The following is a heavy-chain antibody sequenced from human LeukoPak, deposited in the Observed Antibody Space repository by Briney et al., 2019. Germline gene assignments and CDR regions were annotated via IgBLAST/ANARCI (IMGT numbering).Heavy chain of an antibody. CDR2: INPNSGFT. CDR1: GYTFTAYF. V-gene: IGHV1-2*02. J-gene: IGHJ4*02. D-gene: IGHD2-2*01. Sequence: GASVKVSCKASGYTFTAYFMHWVRQAPGQGLEWMGWINPNSGFTNYAQKFQGRVTMTRDTSISTAYMELSRLRSDDTAVYYCARLAGCSSSSCRSFDYWGQGTLVTVSS. CDR3: ARLAGCSSSSCRSFDY.